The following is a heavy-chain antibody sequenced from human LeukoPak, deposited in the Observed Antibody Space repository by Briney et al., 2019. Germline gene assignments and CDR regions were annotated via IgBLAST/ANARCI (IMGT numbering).Heavy chain of an antibody. CDR1: GGSSSGYY. CDR2: INHSRST. J-gene: IGHJ4*02. CDR3: ARGFCGGGSCYSDAVDL. V-gene: IGHV4-34*01. D-gene: IGHD2-15*01. Sequence: PSETLSLTCVLYGGSSSGYYWSWIRQPPGKGLEWIGEINHSRSTNYNPSLKSRVTMSVHTSKNQLSLKLTSVTAADTAVYYCARGFCGGGSCYSDAVDLWGQGTLVTVSS.